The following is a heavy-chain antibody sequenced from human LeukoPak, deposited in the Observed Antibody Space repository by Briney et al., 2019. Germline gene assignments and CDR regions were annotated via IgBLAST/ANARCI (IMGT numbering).Heavy chain of an antibody. Sequence: SETLSLTCTVSGGSISSGGYHWSWIRQHPGKGLEWIGYIYYSGTTSYNPSLKSRVTISVDTSKEKFSLKVSSVTVADTAVYYCARGGFWVRAAFGIWGQGTMVTVSS. CDR1: GGSISSGGYH. J-gene: IGHJ3*02. CDR2: IYYSGTT. V-gene: IGHV4-31*03. D-gene: IGHD1-1*01. CDR3: ARGGFWVRAAFGI.